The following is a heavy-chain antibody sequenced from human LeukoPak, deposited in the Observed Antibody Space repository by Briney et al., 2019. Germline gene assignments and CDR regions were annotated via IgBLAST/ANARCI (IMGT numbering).Heavy chain of an antibody. Sequence: PSETLSLTCTVSGGSISSGSYYWSWIRQPAGKGLEWIGRIYTSGSTNYNPSLKSRVTISVDTSKNQFSLKLSSVTAADTAVYYCARTMVRGWLDYWGQGTLVTVSS. D-gene: IGHD3-10*01. CDR2: IYTSGST. J-gene: IGHJ4*02. CDR1: GGSISSGSYY. V-gene: IGHV4-61*02. CDR3: ARTMVRGWLDY.